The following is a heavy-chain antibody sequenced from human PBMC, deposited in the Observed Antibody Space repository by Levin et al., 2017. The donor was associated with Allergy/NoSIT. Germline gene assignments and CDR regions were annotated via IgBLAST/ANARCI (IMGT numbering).Heavy chain of an antibody. D-gene: IGHD4-11*01. CDR3: AKVRDTVRQDGGMDV. J-gene: IGHJ6*02. V-gene: IGHV3-9*01. CDR1: GFSFYDYA. CDR2: ITWSDEIL. Sequence: SLKISCATSGFSFYDYAMHWVRQAPGKGLEWVSGITWSDEILGYADSVKGRFTISRDGAKKSLILQMNSLRPEDAALYFCAKVRDTVRQDGGMDVWGQGTMVTVSS.